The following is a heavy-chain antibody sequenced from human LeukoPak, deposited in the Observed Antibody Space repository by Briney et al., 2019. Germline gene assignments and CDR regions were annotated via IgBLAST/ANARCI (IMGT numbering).Heavy chain of an antibody. V-gene: IGHV3-30*12. Sequence: GGSLRLSCAASGFTFSSHGMHWVRQAPGKGLEWVAVISYDGSNKYYADSVKGRFTISRDNAKNSLYLQMNSLRAEDTAVYYCARDTDYDFWSGYSTLYYYYYYMDVWGKGTTVTVSS. CDR2: ISYDGSNK. CDR3: ARDTDYDFWSGYSTLYYYYYYMDV. D-gene: IGHD3-3*01. CDR1: GFTFSSHG. J-gene: IGHJ6*03.